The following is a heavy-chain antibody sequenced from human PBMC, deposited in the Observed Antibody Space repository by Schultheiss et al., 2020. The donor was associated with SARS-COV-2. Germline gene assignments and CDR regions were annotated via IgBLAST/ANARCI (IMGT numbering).Heavy chain of an antibody. CDR2: IYYSGST. Sequence: GSLRLSCSVSGDSIGTYYWNWVRQSPGKGLEWIGYIYYSGSTNYNPSVKSRVTISVDTSKNQFSLKLSSVTAADTAVYYCARGIAAAGTKEFDYWGQGTLVTVSS. V-gene: IGHV4-59*12. J-gene: IGHJ4*02. CDR1: GDSIGTYY. D-gene: IGHD6-13*01. CDR3: ARGIAAAGTKEFDY.